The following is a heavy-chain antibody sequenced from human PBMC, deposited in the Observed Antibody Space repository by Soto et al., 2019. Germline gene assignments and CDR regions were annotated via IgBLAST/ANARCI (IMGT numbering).Heavy chain of an antibody. CDR1: GYTFTSYG. Sequence: EASVKVSCKASGYTFTSYGISWVRQAPGQGLEWMGWISAYNGNTNYAQKLQGRVTMTTDTSTSTAYMELRSLRSDDTAVYYCARENYDILTGPTQYFQHWGQGTLVTVSS. D-gene: IGHD3-9*01. CDR2: ISAYNGNT. CDR3: ARENYDILTGPTQYFQH. J-gene: IGHJ1*01. V-gene: IGHV1-18*04.